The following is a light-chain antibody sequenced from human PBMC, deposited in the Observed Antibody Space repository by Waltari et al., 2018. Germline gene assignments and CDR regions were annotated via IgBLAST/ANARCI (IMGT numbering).Light chain of an antibody. CDR3: QQYYTTPPT. V-gene: IGKV4-1*01. Sequence: DIVMTQSPDSLAVSLGERATINCTSSQSVLYSSNNKNYLAWYQQKPGQPHKLLIYWASTRESGVPDRFSGSGSGTDFTLTISSLLAEDVALYYCQQYYTTPPTFGPGTKVDIK. CDR2: WAS. J-gene: IGKJ3*01. CDR1: QSVLYSSNNKNY.